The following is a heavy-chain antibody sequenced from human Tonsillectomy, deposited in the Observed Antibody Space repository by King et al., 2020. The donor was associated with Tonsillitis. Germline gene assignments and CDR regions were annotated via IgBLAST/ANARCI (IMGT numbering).Heavy chain of an antibody. CDR3: AREPYGGHSEGFDY. Sequence: QLVQSGGGLVQPGGFLRLSCAASVFTFSSYWMHWVRQAPGKGLVWVSRINSDGSSTSYADSVKGRFTISRDNAKNTLYLQMNRLRAEDTAVYYCAREPYGGHSEGFDYWGQGTLVTVSS. D-gene: IGHD4-23*01. CDR2: INSDGSST. CDR1: VFTFSSYW. V-gene: IGHV3-74*01. J-gene: IGHJ4*02.